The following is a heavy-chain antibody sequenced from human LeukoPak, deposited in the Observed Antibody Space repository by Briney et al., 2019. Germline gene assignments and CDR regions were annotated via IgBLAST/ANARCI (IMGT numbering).Heavy chain of an antibody. D-gene: IGHD6-13*01. V-gene: IGHV3-53*04. J-gene: IGHJ5*02. CDR3: ARDRYSSSWFHWFDP. CDR1: GFTVSSNY. CDR2: IYSGGST. Sequence: GGSLRLSCAASGFTVSSNYMSWVRQAPGKGLEWVSVIYSGGSTYYADSVKGRFTISRHNSKNTLYLQMNSLRAEDTAVYYCARDRYSSSWFHWFDPWGQGTLVTVSS.